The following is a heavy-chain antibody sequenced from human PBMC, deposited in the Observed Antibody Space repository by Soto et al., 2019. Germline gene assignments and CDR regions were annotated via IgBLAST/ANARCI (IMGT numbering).Heavy chain of an antibody. CDR3: ASARFDY. V-gene: IGHV4-34*01. Sequence: WTWIRQPPGKGLEWIGEIDYRGNANYSPSLKNRVVISADTSNNHFSLKLTSVTAADTAVYFCASARFDYWGRGILVTVSS. J-gene: IGHJ4*02. CDR2: IDYRGNA.